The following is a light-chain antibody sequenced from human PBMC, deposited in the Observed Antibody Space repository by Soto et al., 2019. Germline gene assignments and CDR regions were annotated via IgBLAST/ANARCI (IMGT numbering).Light chain of an antibody. Sequence: GDRVTITCRASQNIDMYLAWYQQKPGQAPSLLIYRASSLQSGVPSRFSGSGSGTEFTLTISSLQPDDFATYYCQQSITYPWTFGQGTKVDIK. V-gene: IGKV1-5*03. CDR2: RAS. CDR3: QQSITYPWT. CDR1: QNIDMY. J-gene: IGKJ1*01.